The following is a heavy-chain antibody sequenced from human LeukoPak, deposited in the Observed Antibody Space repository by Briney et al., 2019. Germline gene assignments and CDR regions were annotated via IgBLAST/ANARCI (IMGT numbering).Heavy chain of an antibody. CDR2: IDHSGST. V-gene: IGHV4-34*01. Sequence: SETLSLTCAVYGGSFSRYYWSWIRQPPGKGLEWIGEIDHSGSTNYNPSLKSRVTISVDTSKNQFSLKLSSVTAADTAVYYCASDSSGYYYYYGMDVWGQGTTVTVSS. J-gene: IGHJ6*02. CDR1: GGSFSRYY. D-gene: IGHD3-22*01. CDR3: ASDSSGYYYYYGMDV.